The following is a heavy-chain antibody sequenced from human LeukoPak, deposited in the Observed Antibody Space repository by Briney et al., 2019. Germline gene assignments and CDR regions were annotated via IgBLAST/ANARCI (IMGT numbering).Heavy chain of an antibody. CDR3: ARGLMGGYPLFDY. V-gene: IGHV3-7*03. D-gene: IGHD3-22*01. J-gene: IGHJ4*01. Sequence: GGSLRLSCAASGFTFSSYWMSWVRQAPGKGLEWVANMRQDGGEIYYVDSVKGRFTISRDNAKNSLYLQMNRLRAEDTAFYYCARGLMGGYPLFDYWGHGTLVTVSS. CDR2: MRQDGGEI. CDR1: GFTFSSYW.